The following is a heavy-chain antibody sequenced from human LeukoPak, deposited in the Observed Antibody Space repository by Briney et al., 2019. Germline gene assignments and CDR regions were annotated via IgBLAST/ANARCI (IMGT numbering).Heavy chain of an antibody. J-gene: IGHJ5*02. V-gene: IGHV3-30*04. CDR2: ISYDGSNK. D-gene: IGHD4-17*01. Sequence: GRSLRLSCAASGFTFSSYAMHWVRQAPGKGLEWVAVISYDGSNKYYADSVKGRFTISRDNSKNTLYLQMNSLRAEDTAVYYCAKRRSRDGDYKNWFDPWGQGTLVTVSS. CDR3: AKRRSRDGDYKNWFDP. CDR1: GFTFSSYA.